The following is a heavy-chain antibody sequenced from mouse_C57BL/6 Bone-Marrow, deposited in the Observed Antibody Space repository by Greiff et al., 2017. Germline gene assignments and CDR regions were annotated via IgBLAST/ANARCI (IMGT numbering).Heavy chain of an antibody. V-gene: IGHV1-81*01. D-gene: IGHD2-1*01. CDR3: ARWDYGNPWFAY. CDR2: IYPRSGNT. Sequence: QVQLKQSGAELARPGASVKLSCKASGYTFTSYGISWVKQRTGQGLEWIGEIYPRSGNTYYNEKFKGKATLTADKSSSTAYMELRSLTSEDSAVYFCARWDYGNPWFAYWGQGTLVTVSA. CDR1: GYTFTSYG. J-gene: IGHJ3*01.